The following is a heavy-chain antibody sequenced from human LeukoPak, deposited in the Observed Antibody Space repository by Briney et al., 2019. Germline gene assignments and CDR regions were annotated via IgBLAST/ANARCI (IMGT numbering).Heavy chain of an antibody. J-gene: IGHJ4*02. CDR2: IYYSGST. CDR3: ARGRGNYYGSGSYQYYFDY. Sequence: PSETLSLTCTVSGGSISSGDYYWSWIRQPPGKGLEWIGYIYYSGSTNYNPSLKSRVTVSVDTSKNQFSLKLSSVTAADTAVYYCARGRGNYYGSGSYQYYFDYWGQGTLVTVSS. CDR1: GGSISSGDYY. D-gene: IGHD3-10*01. V-gene: IGHV4-61*08.